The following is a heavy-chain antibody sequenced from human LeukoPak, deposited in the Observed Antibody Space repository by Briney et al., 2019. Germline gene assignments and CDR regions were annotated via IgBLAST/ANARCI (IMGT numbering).Heavy chain of an antibody. J-gene: IGHJ4*02. CDR1: GGSISSGGYY. V-gene: IGHV4-31*03. D-gene: IGHD1-26*01. CDR2: IYYSGST. Sequence: SETLSLTCTVSGGSISSGGYYWSWIRQHPGKGLEWIGYIYYSGSTYYNPSLKSRATISVDTSKNQFSLKLSSVTAADTAVYYCARSPVVGASMVNNWGQGTLVTVSS. CDR3: ARSPVVGASMVNN.